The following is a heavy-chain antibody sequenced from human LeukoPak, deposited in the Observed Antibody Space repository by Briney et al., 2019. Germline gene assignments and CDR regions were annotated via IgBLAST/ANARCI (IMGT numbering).Heavy chain of an antibody. CDR2: IHHTGST. V-gene: IGHV4-30-2*01. J-gene: IGHJ5*02. Sequence: PSETLSLTCTVSGGSISSGGYYWSWIRQHPGKGLEWIGYIHHTGSTYYNPSLKSRVTISVDRSKNRFSLKLSSVTAADTAIYFCARTPTYCGGDCYYFDPWGQGTLVTVSS. CDR1: GGSISSGGYY. CDR3: ARTPTYCGGDCYYFDP. D-gene: IGHD2-21*02.